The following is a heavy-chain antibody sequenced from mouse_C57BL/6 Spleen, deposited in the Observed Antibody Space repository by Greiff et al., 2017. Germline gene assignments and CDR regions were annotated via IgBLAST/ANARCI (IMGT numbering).Heavy chain of an antibody. CDR3: ARGGVKRYFDV. CDR2: INPSTGGT. Sequence: EVKLQQSGPELVKPGASVKISCKASGYSFTGYYMNWVKQSPEKSLEWIGEINPSTGGTTYNQKFKAKSTLTVDKSSSTAYMQLKSLTSEDSAVYYCARGGVKRYFDVWGTGTTVTVAS. V-gene: IGHV1-42*01. CDR1: GYSFTGYY. J-gene: IGHJ1*03. D-gene: IGHD2-2*01.